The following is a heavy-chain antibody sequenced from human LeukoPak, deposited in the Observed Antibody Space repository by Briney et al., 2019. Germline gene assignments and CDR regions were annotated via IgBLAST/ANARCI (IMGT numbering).Heavy chain of an antibody. CDR1: GFTFSSYG. CDR3: TRDSSGYDY. D-gene: IGHD3-22*01. Sequence: GGSLRLSCAASGFTFSSYGMHWVRQAPGKGLEWVAVISYDGSNKYYADSVKGRFTISRDNSENTLYLQMNSLRAEDTAVYYCTRDSSGYDYWGQGTLVTVSS. V-gene: IGHV3-30*03. J-gene: IGHJ4*02. CDR2: ISYDGSNK.